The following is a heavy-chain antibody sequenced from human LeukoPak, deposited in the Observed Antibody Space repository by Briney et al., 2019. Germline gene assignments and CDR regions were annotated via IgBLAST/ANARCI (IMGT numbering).Heavy chain of an antibody. CDR2: ISYDGSNK. Sequence: PGGSLRLSCAASGFTFSSYAMSWVRQAPGKGLEWVAVISYDGSNKYYADSVKGRFTISRDNAKNSLYLQMNSLRAEDTAVYYCARGEWSSSPFDYWGQGTLVTVSS. CDR3: ARGEWSSSPFDY. CDR1: GFTFSSYA. J-gene: IGHJ4*02. V-gene: IGHV3-30*03. D-gene: IGHD6-6*01.